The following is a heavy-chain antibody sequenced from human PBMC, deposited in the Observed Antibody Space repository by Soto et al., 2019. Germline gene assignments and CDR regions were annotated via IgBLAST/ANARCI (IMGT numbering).Heavy chain of an antibody. CDR2: IGTIRDT. J-gene: IGHJ5*02. CDR1: GFTFSTYD. CDR3: AKGLQWLVRGNWFDP. V-gene: IGHV3-13*01. D-gene: IGHD6-19*01. Sequence: GGSLRLSCAASGFTFSTYDMHWVRQATGKGLEWVSAIGTIRDTYYLDSVKGRFTISRDNSKNTLYLQMNSLRAEDTAVYYCAKGLQWLVRGNWFDPWGQGPLVTLSS.